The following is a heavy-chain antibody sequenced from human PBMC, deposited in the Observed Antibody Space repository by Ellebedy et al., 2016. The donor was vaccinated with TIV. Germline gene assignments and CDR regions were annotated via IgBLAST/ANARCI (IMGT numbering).Heavy chain of an antibody. D-gene: IGHD4-11*01. J-gene: IGHJ6*02. CDR1: GGSISSSSYY. V-gene: IGHV4-39*02. CDR3: ARDRTTVSYYHYYGMDV. Sequence: MPSETLSLTCTVSGGSISSSSYYWGWIRQPPGKGLEWIGSIYYSGSTYYNPSLKSRVTISVDTSKNQFSLKLSSVTAADTAVYYCARDRTTVSYYHYYGMDVWGQGTTVTVSS. CDR2: IYYSGST.